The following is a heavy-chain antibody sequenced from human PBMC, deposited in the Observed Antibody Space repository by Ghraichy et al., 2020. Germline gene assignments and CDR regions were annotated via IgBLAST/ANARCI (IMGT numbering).Heavy chain of an antibody. D-gene: IGHD4-23*01. Sequence: SETLSLTCTVSGYSISSGYYWGWIRQPPGEGLEWIGSIYHSGSTYYNPSLKSRVTISVDTSKNQFSLKLSSVTAADTAVYYCARVGGGNSAYFDYWGQGTLVTVSS. CDR2: IYHSGST. J-gene: IGHJ4*02. CDR3: ARVGGGNSAYFDY. CDR1: GYSISSGYY. V-gene: IGHV4-38-2*02.